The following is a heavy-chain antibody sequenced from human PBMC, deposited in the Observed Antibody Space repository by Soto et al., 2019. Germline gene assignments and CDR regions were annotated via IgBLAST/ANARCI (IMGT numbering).Heavy chain of an antibody. Sequence: QLQLQESGPGLVKPSETLSLTCTVSGGSISSSSYYWGWIRQPPGKGLEWIGSIYYSGSTYYNPSLKSRVTISVDTSKNQFSLKLSSVTAADTAVYYCASNYYGSGSYYGVSDYYGMDVWGQGTTVTVSS. D-gene: IGHD3-10*01. CDR1: GGSISSSSYY. CDR3: ASNYYGSGSYYGVSDYYGMDV. CDR2: IYYSGST. V-gene: IGHV4-39*01. J-gene: IGHJ6*02.